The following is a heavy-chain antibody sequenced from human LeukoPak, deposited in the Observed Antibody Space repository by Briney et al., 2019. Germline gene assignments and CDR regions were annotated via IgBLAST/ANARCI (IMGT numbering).Heavy chain of an antibody. J-gene: IGHJ6*02. Sequence: SETLSLTCAVYGGSFSGYYWSWIRQPPGKGLEWIGEINHSGSTNYNPSLKSRVTISVDTSKNQFSLKLSSVIAADTAVYYCAKTNWGTYYYYGMDVWGQGTTVTVSS. CDR1: GGSFSGYY. CDR2: INHSGST. CDR3: AKTNWGTYYYYGMDV. D-gene: IGHD7-27*01. V-gene: IGHV4-34*01.